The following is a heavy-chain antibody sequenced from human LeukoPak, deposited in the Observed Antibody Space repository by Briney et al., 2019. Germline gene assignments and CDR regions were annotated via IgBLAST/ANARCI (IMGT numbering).Heavy chain of an antibody. V-gene: IGHV4-39*01. CDR1: GVSISSSNSY. CDR3: ASPRIQLDNWFDP. J-gene: IGHJ5*02. Sequence: PSETLSLTCTVSGVSISSSNSYWGWIRQPPGKGLEWIGSIYSGNTYYNASLKSQVSISIDTSKNQFSLRLTSVTAADTAVYYCASPRIQLDNWFDPWGQGTLVTVSS. CDR2: IYSGNT. D-gene: IGHD5-18*01.